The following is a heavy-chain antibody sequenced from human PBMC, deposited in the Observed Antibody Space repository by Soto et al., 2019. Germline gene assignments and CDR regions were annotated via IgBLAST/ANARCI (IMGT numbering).Heavy chain of an antibody. CDR3: AKGAISYGSGSSPYYFDY. J-gene: IGHJ4*02. V-gene: IGHV3-9*01. Sequence: GGSLRLSCAASGFTFDDYAMDWVRQAPGKGLEWVSGISWNSGSIGYADSVKGRFTISRDNAKNSLYLQMNSLRAEDTALYYCAKGAISYGSGSSPYYFDYWGQGTLVTVS. D-gene: IGHD3-10*01. CDR1: GFTFDDYA. CDR2: ISWNSGSI.